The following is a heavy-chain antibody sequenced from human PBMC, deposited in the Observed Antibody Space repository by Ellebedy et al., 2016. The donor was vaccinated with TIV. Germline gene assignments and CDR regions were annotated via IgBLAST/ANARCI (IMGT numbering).Heavy chain of an antibody. CDR3: TKRGVAWAAFDI. CDR2: ISPSGDIT. V-gene: IGHV3-23*01. J-gene: IGHJ3*02. Sequence: PGGSLRLSCAASGFTFRDFAMNWVRQAPGKGLEWVSAISPSGDITYFADSVTGRFTIPRDNSQDTVHLQMHSLRAEDTAVYYCTKRGVAWAAFDIWGPGTLVTVSS. CDR1: GFTFRDFA. D-gene: IGHD7-27*01.